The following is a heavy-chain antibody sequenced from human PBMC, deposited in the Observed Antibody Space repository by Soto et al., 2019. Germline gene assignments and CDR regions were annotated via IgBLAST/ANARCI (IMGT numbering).Heavy chain of an antibody. CDR2: MHYTGFS. J-gene: IGHJ4*02. V-gene: IGHV4-59*02. Sequence: PSETLSLTCSFSGDSVTSHYLTWIRQSPEKGLEWIGYMHYTGFSHYNPSLKSRLTISVDTSKNQFTLKLSSVTAADTAVYYCGIGPGGYDFWSGYYMYYFDYWGQGTLVTVSS. D-gene: IGHD3-3*01. CDR3: GIGPGGYDFWSGYYMYYFDY. CDR1: GDSVTSHY.